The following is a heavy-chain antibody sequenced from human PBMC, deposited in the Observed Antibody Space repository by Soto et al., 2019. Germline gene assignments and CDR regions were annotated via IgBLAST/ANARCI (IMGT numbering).Heavy chain of an antibody. CDR3: ARVFGQMMTADY. D-gene: IGHD3-3*01. V-gene: IGHV3-33*01. Sequence: QVQLVESGGGVVQPGRSLRLSCAASGYSFSSHGMHWVRQAPGKGLEWVAVIWYDGSNKYYADSVKGRFTTSKDNSKNTAFLQMNSLRVEDTAVYYCARVFGQMMTADYCGQGTLVTVSS. J-gene: IGHJ4*02. CDR1: GYSFSSHG. CDR2: IWYDGSNK.